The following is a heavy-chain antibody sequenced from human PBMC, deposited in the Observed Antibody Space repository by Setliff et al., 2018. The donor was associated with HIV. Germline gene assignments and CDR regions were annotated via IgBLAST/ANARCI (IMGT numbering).Heavy chain of an antibody. D-gene: IGHD3-10*01. CDR2: IYGGGTT. Sequence: PGGSLRLSCTASGFTFINYEMSWVRQAPGKGLEWVSVIYGGGTTHYADSVKGRFTISRDNSKNTVYLQMNSLRDEDTAVYYCARELYREWDYWGQGTLVTVSS. CDR1: GFTFINYE. V-gene: IGHV3-66*02. CDR3: ARELYREWDY. J-gene: IGHJ4*02.